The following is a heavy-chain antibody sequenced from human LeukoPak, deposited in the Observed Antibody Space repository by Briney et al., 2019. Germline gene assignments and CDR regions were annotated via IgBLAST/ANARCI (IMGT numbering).Heavy chain of an antibody. CDR3: ARQMNTVTADY. Sequence: PSQTLSLTCVVSGGSISSDGYSWSWIRQPPGKGLEWIGSIFYSGSTYYNPSLNSRVTISIDTSKNQLSLRLSSVTAADTAVYYCARQMNTVTADYWGQGTLVTVSS. CDR1: GGSISSDGYS. CDR2: IFYSGST. D-gene: IGHD4-17*01. V-gene: IGHV4-30-2*03. J-gene: IGHJ4*02.